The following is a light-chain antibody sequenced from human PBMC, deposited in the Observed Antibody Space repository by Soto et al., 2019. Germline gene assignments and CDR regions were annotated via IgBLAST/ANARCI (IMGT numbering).Light chain of an antibody. Sequence: DIQLTQSPSFLSASVGDRVTITCRASQGISNHFAWYQQKPGKAPSLLIYGASTLQSGVPSRFSGSQSGTEFTLSIRSLQPVDFPTYYCKKLYSDPFTFGPGTKVNVK. V-gene: IGKV1-9*01. J-gene: IGKJ3*01. CDR2: GAS. CDR1: QGISNH. CDR3: KKLYSDPFT.